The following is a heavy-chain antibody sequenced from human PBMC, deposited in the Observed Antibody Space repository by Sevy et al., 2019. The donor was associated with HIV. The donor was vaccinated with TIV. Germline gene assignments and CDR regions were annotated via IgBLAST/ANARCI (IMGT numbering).Heavy chain of an antibody. J-gene: IGHJ6*03. D-gene: IGHD5-12*01. CDR1: GFTVSSNY. V-gene: IGHV3-53*01. CDR2: IYSGGST. CDR3: ARTGRDGYNPHYYYYYYMDV. Sequence: GGSLRLSCAASGFTVSSNYMSWVRQAPGKGLEWVSVIYSGGSTYYADAVKGRFTIPRDNSKNTLYLKMNSLRAEDTAVYYCARTGRDGYNPHYYYYYYMDVWGKGTTVTVSS.